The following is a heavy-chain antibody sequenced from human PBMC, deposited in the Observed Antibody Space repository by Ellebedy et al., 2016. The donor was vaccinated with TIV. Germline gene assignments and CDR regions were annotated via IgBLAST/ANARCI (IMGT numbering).Heavy chain of an antibody. V-gene: IGHV3-23*01. J-gene: IGHJ4*02. CDR3: AKVRY. CDR2: ISGGGGNT. CDR1: GFTFSSYA. Sequence: GESLKISXAGSGFTFSSYAMTWVRQAPGKGLEWVSSISGGGGNTYYADSVKGQFTLSRDNSKDTLYLQMNSLRAEDTAVYYCAKVRYWGQGTLVTVSS.